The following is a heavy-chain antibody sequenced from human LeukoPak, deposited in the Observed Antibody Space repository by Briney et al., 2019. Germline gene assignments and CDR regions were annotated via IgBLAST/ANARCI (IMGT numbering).Heavy chain of an antibody. Sequence: ASVKVSCKASGYTFTGYYMHWVRQAPGQGLEWMGWINPNSGGTNYAQKFQGRVTMTRDTSISTAYMELSRLRSDDTAVYYCARVRGEGYCSSTSCLGGMDVWGQGTTVTVSS. CDR1: GYTFTGYY. D-gene: IGHD2-2*01. CDR3: ARVRGEGYCSSTSCLGGMDV. V-gene: IGHV1-2*02. CDR2: INPNSGGT. J-gene: IGHJ6*02.